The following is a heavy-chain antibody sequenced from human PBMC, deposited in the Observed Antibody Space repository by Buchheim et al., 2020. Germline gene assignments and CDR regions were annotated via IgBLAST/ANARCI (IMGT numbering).Heavy chain of an antibody. D-gene: IGHD5-24*01. J-gene: IGHJ4*02. CDR2: IYYSGST. CDR1: GGSISSYY. CDR3: ARDHGDGYNYDYFDY. V-gene: IGHV4-59*01. Sequence: QVQLQESGPGLVKPSETLSLTCTVSGGSISSYYWSWIRQPPGKGLEWIGYIYYSGSTNYNPSLKSRVTISVDTSKNQFSLNLSSVTAADTAVYYCARDHGDGYNYDYFDYWGQGTL.